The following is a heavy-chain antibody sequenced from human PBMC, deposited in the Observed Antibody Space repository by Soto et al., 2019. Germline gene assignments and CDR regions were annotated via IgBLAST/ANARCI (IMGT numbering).Heavy chain of an antibody. J-gene: IGHJ6*02. D-gene: IGHD2-2*01. CDR2: IKQDGSEK. Sequence: GGSLRLSCAASGFTFSSYWMSWVRQAPGKGLEWVANIKQDGSEKYYVDSVKGRFTISRDNAKNSLYLQMNSLRAEDTAVYYCARDTYCSSTSCYYYYGMDVWGQGTTVTGSS. V-gene: IGHV3-7*01. CDR3: ARDTYCSSTSCYYYYGMDV. CDR1: GFTFSSYW.